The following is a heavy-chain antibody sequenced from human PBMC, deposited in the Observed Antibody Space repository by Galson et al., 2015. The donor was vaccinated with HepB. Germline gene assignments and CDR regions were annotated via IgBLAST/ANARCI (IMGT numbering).Heavy chain of an antibody. J-gene: IGHJ4*02. CDR2: ISYEGSNR. Sequence: SLRLSCAVSGFTFSSYAMHWVRQAPGKGLEWVAVISYEGSNRYYADSVKGRFTVSRDNSKNTLYLQMNSLKHEDTAVYYCARARLRVVVVAASDYWGQGILVTVSS. CDR3: ARARLRVVVVAASDY. D-gene: IGHD2-15*01. V-gene: IGHV3-30-3*01. CDR1: GFTFSSYA.